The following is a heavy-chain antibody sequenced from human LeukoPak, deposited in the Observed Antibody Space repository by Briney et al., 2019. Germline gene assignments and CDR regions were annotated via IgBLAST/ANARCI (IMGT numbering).Heavy chain of an antibody. J-gene: IGHJ5*02. CDR3: ASLSSSSFTNWFDP. Sequence: ASVKVSCKASGYTFTSYGISWVRQAPGQGLEWMGRIIPILGIANYAQKFQGRVTITADKSTSTAYMELSSLRSEDTAVYYCASLSSSSFTNWFDPWGQGTLVTVSS. V-gene: IGHV1-69*04. CDR1: GYTFTSYG. CDR2: IIPILGIA. D-gene: IGHD6-6*01.